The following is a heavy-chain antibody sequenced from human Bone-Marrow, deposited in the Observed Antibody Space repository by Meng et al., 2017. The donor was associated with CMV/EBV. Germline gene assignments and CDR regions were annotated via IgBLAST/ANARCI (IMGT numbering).Heavy chain of an antibody. CDR1: GFSLRHYS. CDR2: ISYDGREK. V-gene: IGHV3-30*03. Sequence: CLVSGFSLRHYSMLWVRQAPGEGLEWVTFISYDGREKTYADSVKGRFTTSRDTSKNTVYLEMNSLRHEDTAIYFCARQRGGNWFDPWGQGTLVTVSS. D-gene: IGHD3-16*01. CDR3: ARQRGGNWFDP. J-gene: IGHJ5*02.